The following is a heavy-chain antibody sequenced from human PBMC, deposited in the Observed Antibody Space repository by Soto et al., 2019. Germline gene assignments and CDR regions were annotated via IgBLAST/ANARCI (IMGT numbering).Heavy chain of an antibody. CDR2: IWHDGSSK. CDR1: GFTFINYA. V-gene: IGHV3-33*01. J-gene: IGHJ6*01. Sequence: QVQLVESGGGVVQPGRSLRLSCAASGFTFINYAMHWVRQTPGKGLEWVAVIWHDGSSKYYADSVKGRFTISRDNSKNTLYLQMDSLRVEDTNVYDCDRGAGFGVWSGMDVWGQGTTVTVSS. CDR3: DRGAGFGVWSGMDV. D-gene: IGHD3-10*01.